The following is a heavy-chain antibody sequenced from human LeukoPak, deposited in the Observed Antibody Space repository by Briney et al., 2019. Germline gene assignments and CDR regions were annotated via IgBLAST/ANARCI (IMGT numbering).Heavy chain of an antibody. D-gene: IGHD3-10*01. CDR2: INAGNGNT. CDR1: GYTFASYA. V-gene: IGHV1-3*01. J-gene: IGHJ4*02. CDR3: ARDRVGGSGSYSF. Sequence: ASVKVSCKASGYTFASYAMHWVRQAPGQRLEWMGWINAGNGNTKYSQKFQGRVTITRDTSASTAYMELSSLRSEDTAVYYCARDRVGGSGSYSFWGQGTLVTVSS.